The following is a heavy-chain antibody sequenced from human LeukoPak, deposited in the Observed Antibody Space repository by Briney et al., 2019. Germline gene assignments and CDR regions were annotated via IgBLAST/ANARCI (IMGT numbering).Heavy chain of an antibody. CDR2: ISYDGSNK. CDR1: GFTFSSYA. V-gene: IGHV3-30*04. CDR3: ARARRDYDILTGYDNDAFDI. J-gene: IGHJ3*02. Sequence: GRSLRLSCAASGFTFSSYAMHWVRQAPGKGLEWVAVISYDGSNKYYADSVKGRFTISRDNSKNTLYLQMNSLRAEDTAVYYCARARRDYDILTGYDNDAFDIWGQGTMVTVSS. D-gene: IGHD3-9*01.